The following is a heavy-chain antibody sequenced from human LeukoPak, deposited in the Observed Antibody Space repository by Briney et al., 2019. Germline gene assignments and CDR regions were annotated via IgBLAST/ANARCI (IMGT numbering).Heavy chain of an antibody. V-gene: IGHV3-30-3*01. Sequence: GGSLRLSCAPSGFTFRSHTMHWVRQAPGKGLEWVAVIEPDGSNKYHADSVEGRFTISRDNSKNTLYLQLDSLRSEDTAVYYCVRQSTGLDYWGQGTLVTVSS. CDR2: IEPDGSNK. J-gene: IGHJ4*02. D-gene: IGHD5/OR15-5a*01. CDR1: GFTFRSHT. CDR3: VRQSTGLDY.